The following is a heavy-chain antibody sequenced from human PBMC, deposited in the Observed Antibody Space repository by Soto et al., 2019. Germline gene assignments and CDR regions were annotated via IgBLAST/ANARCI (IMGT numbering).Heavy chain of an antibody. J-gene: IGHJ4*02. Sequence: SETLSLTCTVSGGSISSYYWSWIRQPPGKGLEWIGYIYYSGSTNYNPSLKSRVTISVDTSKNQFSLKLSSVTAADTAVYYCARYGSGSYYTHNFDYWGQGTLVTVSS. CDR1: GGSISSYY. CDR2: IYYSGST. D-gene: IGHD3-10*01. V-gene: IGHV4-59*08. CDR3: ARYGSGSYYTHNFDY.